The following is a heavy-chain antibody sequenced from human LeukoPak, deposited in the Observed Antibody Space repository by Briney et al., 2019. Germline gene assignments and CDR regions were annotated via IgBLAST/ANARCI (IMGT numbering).Heavy chain of an antibody. CDR3: ARDSTMVQGDPDFDY. CDR1: GFTFSNYW. V-gene: IGHV3-7*03. Sequence: GGSLRLSCAASGFTFSNYWMSWVRQAPGKGLEWVANIKPDGNRKYYVDSVKGRFTISRDNAKNSLYLQMNSLRAEDTAVYYCARDSTMVQGDPDFDYWGQGTLVTVSS. CDR2: IKPDGNRK. J-gene: IGHJ4*02. D-gene: IGHD3-10*01.